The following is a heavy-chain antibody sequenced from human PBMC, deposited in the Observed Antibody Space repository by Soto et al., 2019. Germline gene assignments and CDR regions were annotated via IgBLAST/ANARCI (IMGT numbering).Heavy chain of an antibody. CDR2: IHPSGST. CDR1: GGSVSRGSFY. V-gene: IGHV4-61*01. CDR3: ARQLGVYNWFDP. Sequence: SETLSLTCTVSGGSVSRGSFYWSWIRQSPGKELEWIGYIHPSGSTTYNPSLESRVTISVDTAKNQFSLRLTSVTAADTAVYYGARQLGVYNWFDPWGQGTLVTVSS. D-gene: IGHD3-10*01. J-gene: IGHJ5*02.